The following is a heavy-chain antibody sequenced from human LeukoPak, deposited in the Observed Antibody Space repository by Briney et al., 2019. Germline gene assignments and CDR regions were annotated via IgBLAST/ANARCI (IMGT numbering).Heavy chain of an antibody. CDR3: ARGVVWAAFDI. CDR1: GVSISSYY. Sequence: SETLSLTCTVSGVSISSYYWSWIRQPPGKGLEWIGYIYYSGSTNYNPSLKSRVTISVDTSKNQFSLKLSSVTAADTAVYYCARGVVWAAFDIWGQGTMVTVSS. CDR2: IYYSGST. V-gene: IGHV4-59*01. J-gene: IGHJ3*02. D-gene: IGHD3-22*01.